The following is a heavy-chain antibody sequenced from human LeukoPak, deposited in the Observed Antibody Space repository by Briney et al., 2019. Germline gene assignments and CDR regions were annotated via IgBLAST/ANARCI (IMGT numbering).Heavy chain of an antibody. D-gene: IGHD3-22*01. CDR3: ARGDYYDSSFDY. Sequence: ALVKVSCKASGYTFTSYGISWVRQAPGQGLEWMGWISAFNGNTNYAQKLQGRVTMTTDTSTSTAYMELRSLRSDDTAVYYCARGDYYDSSFDYWGQGTLVTVSS. J-gene: IGHJ4*02. CDR1: GYTFTSYG. CDR2: ISAFNGNT. V-gene: IGHV1-18*01.